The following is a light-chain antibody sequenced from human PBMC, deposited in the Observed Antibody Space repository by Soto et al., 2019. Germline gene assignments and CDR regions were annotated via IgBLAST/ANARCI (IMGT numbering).Light chain of an antibody. CDR1: QSISVH. V-gene: IGKV1-39*01. CDR2: AAS. J-gene: IGKJ2*01. Sequence: DIQMTQSPSSLSASVGDTVTITCRASQSISVHLNWYQQKRGKVPKLLIYAASNLYSGVPSRFSGSGSETDFALTISSLQPEDFATYYCQQSYITPYTFGQGTRLEIK. CDR3: QQSYITPYT.